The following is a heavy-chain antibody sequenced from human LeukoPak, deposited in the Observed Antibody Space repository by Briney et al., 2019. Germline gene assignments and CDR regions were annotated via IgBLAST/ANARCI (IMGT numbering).Heavy chain of an antibody. J-gene: IGHJ4*02. Sequence: GGSLRLSCAASGFRLSDHHMEWVRQAPGKGLEWVAIMWYDGSNKYYTDSVKGRFTISRDNSKNTLYLQMNSLRVEDTAVYYCAREDTALVIAYWGQGTLVTVSS. CDR1: GFRLSDHH. V-gene: IGHV3-33*08. D-gene: IGHD5-18*01. CDR3: AREDTALVIAY. CDR2: MWYDGSNK.